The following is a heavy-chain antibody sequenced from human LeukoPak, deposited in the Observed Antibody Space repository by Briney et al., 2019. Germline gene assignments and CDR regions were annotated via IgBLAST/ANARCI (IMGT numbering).Heavy chain of an antibody. Sequence: SVKASCKASGGTFSSYAISWVRQAPGQGLEWMGGIIPIFGTANYAQKFQGRVTITTDESTSTAYMELSSLRSEDTAVYYCARDRRRYSSSARFDYWGQGTLVTVSS. CDR1: GGTFSSYA. V-gene: IGHV1-69*05. J-gene: IGHJ4*02. CDR2: IIPIFGTA. D-gene: IGHD6-6*01. CDR3: ARDRRRYSSSARFDY.